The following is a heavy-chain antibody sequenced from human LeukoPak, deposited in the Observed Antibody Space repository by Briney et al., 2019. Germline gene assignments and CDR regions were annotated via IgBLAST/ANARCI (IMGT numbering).Heavy chain of an antibody. CDR1: GFTFSSYA. V-gene: IGHV3-23*01. CDR3: AKLSYSSSPGYYGMDV. Sequence: PGGSLRLSCAASGFTFSSYAMSWVRQAPGKGLEWVSAISGSGGSTYYADSVKGRFTISRDNSKNTLYLQMNSLRAEDTAVYYCAKLSYSSSPGYYGMDVRGQGTTVTVSS. J-gene: IGHJ6*02. D-gene: IGHD6-13*01. CDR2: ISGSGGST.